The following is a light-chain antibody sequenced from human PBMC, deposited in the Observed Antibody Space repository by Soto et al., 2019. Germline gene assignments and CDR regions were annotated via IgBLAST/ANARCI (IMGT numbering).Light chain of an antibody. V-gene: IGKV1-5*03. CDR2: KAS. Sequence: DIQMTQSPSTLSASVGDRVTITCRASQSISSLLAWYQQKPGRAPILLIYKASTLESGVPSRFSGSGSGTEFPLTISSLQPDDFATYYCQQYNSYPLTFGQGTRLEIK. CDR3: QQYNSYPLT. CDR1: QSISSL. J-gene: IGKJ5*01.